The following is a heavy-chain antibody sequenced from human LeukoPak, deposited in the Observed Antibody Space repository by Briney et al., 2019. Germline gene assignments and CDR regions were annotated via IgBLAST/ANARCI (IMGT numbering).Heavy chain of an antibody. Sequence: IYYSGSTNYNPSLKSRVTISVDTSKNQFSLKLSSVTAADTAVYYCARGLYCSSTSCYWFDPWGQGTLVTVSS. CDR3: ARGLYCSSTSCYWFDP. V-gene: IGHV4-59*09. D-gene: IGHD2-2*01. J-gene: IGHJ5*02. CDR2: IYYSGST.